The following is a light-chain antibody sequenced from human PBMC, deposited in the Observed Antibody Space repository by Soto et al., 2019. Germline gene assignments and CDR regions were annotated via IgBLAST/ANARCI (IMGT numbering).Light chain of an antibody. CDR1: QSVSSN. CDR3: QQYNNWPSHIT. Sequence: EIVMTQSPATLSVSPGERATLSCRASQSVSSNLAWYQQKPGQAPRLLIYGAFTRATGIPARFSGSGSGTEFTLTISSLQSGDFAVYYCQQYNNWPSHITFGPGTKVEI. V-gene: IGKV3-15*01. J-gene: IGKJ3*01. CDR2: GAF.